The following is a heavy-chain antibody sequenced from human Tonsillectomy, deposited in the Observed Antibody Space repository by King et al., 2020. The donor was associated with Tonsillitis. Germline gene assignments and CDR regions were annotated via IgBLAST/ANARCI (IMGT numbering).Heavy chain of an antibody. CDR1: GFTFSSYG. J-gene: IGHJ4*02. CDR2: IRYDGDNR. D-gene: IGHD4-11*01. CDR3: AKDLHQYSNYMSFTDY. V-gene: IGHV3-30*02. Sequence: VQLVESGGGVVQPGGSLRLSCAASGFTFSSYGMHWVRQAPGKGLEWVAFIRYDGDNRYYADSVKGRFTISRDNSKNTLYLQMNSLRAEDAAVYYCAKDLHQYSNYMSFTDYWGQGTLVTVSS.